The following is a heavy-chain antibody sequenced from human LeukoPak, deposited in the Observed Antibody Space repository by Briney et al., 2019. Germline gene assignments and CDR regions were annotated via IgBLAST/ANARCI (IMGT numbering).Heavy chain of an antibody. CDR1: GYTFTSYY. V-gene: IGHV1-46*01. CDR2: INPSGGST. D-gene: IGHD3-16*02. J-gene: IGHJ6*03. CDR3: ARDRAFGGVIVTYYYYYMDV. Sequence: ASVKVSCKASGYTFTSYYMHWVRQAPGQGLEWMGIINPSGGSTSYAQKFQGRVTMTRDMSTSTVYMELSSLRSDDTAVYYCARDRAFGGVIVTYYYYYMDVWGKGTTVTISS.